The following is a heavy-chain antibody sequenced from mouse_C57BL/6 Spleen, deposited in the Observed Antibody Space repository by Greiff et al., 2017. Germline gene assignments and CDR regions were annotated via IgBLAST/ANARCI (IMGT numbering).Heavy chain of an antibody. CDR3: ARLDYGSSYLAY. CDR2: IYPGSGST. V-gene: IGHV1-55*01. D-gene: IGHD1-1*01. Sequence: VQLQQPGAELVKPGASVKMSCKASGYTFTSYWITWVKQRPGQGLEWIGDIYPGSGSTNYNEKFKSKATLTVDTSSSTAYMQLSSLTSEDSAVYYCARLDYGSSYLAYWGQGTLVTVSA. CDR1: GYTFTSYW. J-gene: IGHJ3*01.